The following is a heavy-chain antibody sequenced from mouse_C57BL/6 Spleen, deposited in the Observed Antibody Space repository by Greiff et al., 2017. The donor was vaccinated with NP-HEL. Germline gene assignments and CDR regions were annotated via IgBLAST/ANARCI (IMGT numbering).Heavy chain of an antibody. J-gene: IGHJ2*01. CDR3: SSGSSYDY. CDR1: GYTFTSYW. D-gene: IGHD1-1*01. CDR2: IYPGSGST. Sequence: QVHVKQSGAELVKPGASVKMSCKASGYTFTSYWITWVKQRPGQGLEWIGDIYPGSGSTNYNEKFKSKATLTVDTSSSTAYMQLSSLTSEDSAVYYCSSGSSYDYWGQGTTLTVSS. V-gene: IGHV1-55*01.